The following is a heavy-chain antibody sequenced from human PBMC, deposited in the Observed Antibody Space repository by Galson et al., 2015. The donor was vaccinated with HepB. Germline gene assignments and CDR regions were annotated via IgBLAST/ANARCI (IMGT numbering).Heavy chain of an antibody. J-gene: IGHJ6*02. CDR3: ARWTFYYGMDV. CDR1: GGSISSYY. D-gene: IGHD3/OR15-3a*01. CDR2: IYYSGST. V-gene: IGHV4-59*01. Sequence: QVQLQESGPGLVEASETLSLTCTVSGGSISSYYWSWIRQPPGKGLEWIGYIYYSGSTNYNPSLKSRVTISVDTSKNQFSLKLSSVTAADTAVYYCARWTFYYGMDVWGQGTTVTVSS.